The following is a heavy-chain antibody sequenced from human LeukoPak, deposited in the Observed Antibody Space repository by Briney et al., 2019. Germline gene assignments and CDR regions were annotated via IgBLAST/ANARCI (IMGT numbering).Heavy chain of an antibody. CDR3: ARNGVAGTSNWFDP. J-gene: IGHJ5*02. Sequence: SGTLSLTCTVSGGSISSGGYYWSWIRQHPGKGLEWIGYMDYSGSTYYNPSLKSRVTISVDTSKNQFSLKLSSVTAADTALYYCARNGVAGTSNWFDPWGQGTLVTVSS. D-gene: IGHD6-19*01. V-gene: IGHV4-31*03. CDR1: GGSISSGGYY. CDR2: MDYSGST.